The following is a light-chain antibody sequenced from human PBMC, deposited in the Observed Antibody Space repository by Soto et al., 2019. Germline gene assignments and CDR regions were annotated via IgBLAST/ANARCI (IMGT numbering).Light chain of an antibody. CDR3: QQYFSYPYT. V-gene: IGKV1-5*01. J-gene: IGKJ2*01. Sequence: DIPMTQSPSTLSASVEDRVNITCRASQRITSWLAWYQQKPGKAPNLLIYDASRRQTAVPSRFTGSGSGREFTRSFSSLQPDDFGTYYCQQYFSYPYTFGHGTKLEIK. CDR1: QRITSW. CDR2: DAS.